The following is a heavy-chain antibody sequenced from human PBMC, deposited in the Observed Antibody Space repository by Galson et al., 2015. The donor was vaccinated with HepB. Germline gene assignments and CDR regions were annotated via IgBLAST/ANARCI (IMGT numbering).Heavy chain of an antibody. Sequence: SLRLSCAASGFTFSSYGMHWVRQAPGKGLEWVAVISYDGSNKYYADSVKGRFTISRDNSKNTLYLQMNSLRAEDTAVYYCAKDLWRGIAVAVESGAFDIWGQGTMVTVSS. D-gene: IGHD6-19*01. CDR1: GFTFSSYG. CDR3: AKDLWRGIAVAVESGAFDI. J-gene: IGHJ3*02. V-gene: IGHV3-30*18. CDR2: ISYDGSNK.